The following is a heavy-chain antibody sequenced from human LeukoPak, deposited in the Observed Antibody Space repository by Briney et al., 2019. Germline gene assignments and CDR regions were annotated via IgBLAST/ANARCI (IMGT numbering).Heavy chain of an antibody. CDR3: ARLLCSGGSCYSNYYYYGMDV. J-gene: IGHJ6*02. D-gene: IGHD2-15*01. V-gene: IGHV4-39*07. Sequence: SETLSLTCTVSGDSISSSSYYWGWIRQPPGKGLEWIGSIYYSGSTSYNPSLKSRVTISVDTSKNQFSLKLSSETAADTAVYYCARLLCSGGSCYSNYYYYGMDVWGQGTTVTVSS. CDR1: GDSISSSSYY. CDR2: IYYSGST.